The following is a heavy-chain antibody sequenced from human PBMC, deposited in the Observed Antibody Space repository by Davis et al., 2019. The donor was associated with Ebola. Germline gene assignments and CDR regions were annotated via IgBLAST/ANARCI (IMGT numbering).Heavy chain of an antibody. CDR3: ANTMVRGVISWYFDP. Sequence: SETLSLTCTVSGGSISSGDYYWSWIRQPPGKGLEWIGYIYYSGSTYYNPSLKSRVTISVDTSKNQFSLKLSSVTAADTAVYYCANTMVRGVISWYFDPWGRGTLVTVSS. CDR2: IYYSGST. D-gene: IGHD3-10*01. V-gene: IGHV4-30-4*01. J-gene: IGHJ2*01. CDR1: GGSISSGDYY.